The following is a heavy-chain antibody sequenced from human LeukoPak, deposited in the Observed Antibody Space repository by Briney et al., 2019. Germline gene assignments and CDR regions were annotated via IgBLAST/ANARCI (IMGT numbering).Heavy chain of an antibody. V-gene: IGHV3-21*01. J-gene: IGHJ4*02. CDR1: GFTFSSYS. CDR3: ASIPPSSYSSNWNRFDY. D-gene: IGHD6-13*01. CDR2: ISSSSSYI. Sequence: GGSLRLSCAASGFTFSSYSMNWVRQAPGKGLEWVSSISSSSSYIYYADSVKGRFTISRDNAKNSLYLQMNSLRAEDTALYYCASIPPSSYSSNWNRFDYWGQGTWSPSPQ.